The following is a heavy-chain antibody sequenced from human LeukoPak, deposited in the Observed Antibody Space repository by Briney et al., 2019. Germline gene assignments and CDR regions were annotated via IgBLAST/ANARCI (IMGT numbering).Heavy chain of an antibody. CDR1: GYSFTSYD. CDR2: MNPNSGNT. J-gene: IGHJ4*02. D-gene: IGHD3-10*01. Sequence: GASVKVSCKASGYSFTSYDINWVRQASGQGLEWMGWMNPNSGNTGFAQKFQGGVTMTRNTSISTAYMELSSLTSEDTAMYYCARDPLRGGAGSYLLDYWGQGTLVTVSS. CDR3: ARDPLRGGAGSYLLDY. V-gene: IGHV1-8*01.